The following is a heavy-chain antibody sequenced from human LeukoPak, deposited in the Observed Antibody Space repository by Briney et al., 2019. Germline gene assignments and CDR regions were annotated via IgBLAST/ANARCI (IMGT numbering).Heavy chain of an antibody. CDR3: ANGRVLRYFDWPLDY. Sequence: GGSLRLSCAASGFPFSSYAMSWVRQAPGKGLEWVSASSGSGGSTYYADSVKGRFTISVDNSKNTLYLQMNSLRAEDTAVYYCANGRVLRYFDWPLDYWGQGTLVTVSS. CDR2: SSGSGGST. V-gene: IGHV3-23*01. D-gene: IGHD3-9*01. J-gene: IGHJ4*02. CDR1: GFPFSSYA.